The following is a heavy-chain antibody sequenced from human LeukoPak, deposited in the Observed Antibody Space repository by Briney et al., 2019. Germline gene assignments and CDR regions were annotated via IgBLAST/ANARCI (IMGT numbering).Heavy chain of an antibody. J-gene: IGHJ4*02. V-gene: IGHV1-18*01. Sequence: ASVKVSCKASAYTFTNYGIAWVRQASGQGLEWMGWISAHNGNTNYAQKLQGRVTMTTDTSTSTAYMELRSLASDDTAVYYCARDGYFDHWGQGTLVTVSS. CDR3: ARDGYFDH. CDR1: AYTFTNYG. CDR2: ISAHNGNT.